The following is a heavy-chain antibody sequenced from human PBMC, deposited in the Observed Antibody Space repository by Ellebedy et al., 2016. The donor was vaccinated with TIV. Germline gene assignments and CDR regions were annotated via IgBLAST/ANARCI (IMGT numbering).Heavy chain of an antibody. CDR2: IYQDGSDE. J-gene: IGHJ5*02. Sequence: GESLKISCAASGFSFRSYWMSWVRQAPGKGLEWVANIYQDGSDEYYVDSVKGRFTISRDNDNKALFLQMNNLRVEDTAVYYCARRGSYGDYAVQINSWFDTWGRGTLVTVSS. D-gene: IGHD4-17*01. CDR1: GFSFRSYW. CDR3: ARRGSYGDYAVQINSWFDT. V-gene: IGHV3-7*01.